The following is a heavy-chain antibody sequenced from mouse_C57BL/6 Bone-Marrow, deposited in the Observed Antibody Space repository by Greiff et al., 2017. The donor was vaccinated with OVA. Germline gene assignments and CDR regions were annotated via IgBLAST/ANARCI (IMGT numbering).Heavy chain of an antibody. CDR2: IWRGGST. V-gene: IGHV2-5*01. CDR1: GFSLTSYG. D-gene: IGHD1-1*01. Sequence: QVQLKESGPGLVQPSQSLSITCTVSGFSLTSYGVHWVRQSPGTGLEWLGVIWRGGSTDYNAAFMSRLSITKDNSKSQVFFKMNSLQADDTAIYYCAKTYYGSLDWYFDVWGTGTTVTVSS. CDR3: AKTYYGSLDWYFDV. J-gene: IGHJ1*03.